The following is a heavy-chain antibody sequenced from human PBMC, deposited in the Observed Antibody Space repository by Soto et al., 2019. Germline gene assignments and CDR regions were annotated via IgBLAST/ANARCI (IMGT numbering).Heavy chain of an antibody. CDR1: GFTFSSYS. CDR3: AKATKGSLYYYYGMDV. Sequence: GSLGLSCGASGFTFSSYSLSWVRQAPGKGLEWVSVIGASGGSTYYADSVKGRFTISRDNSKNTLYLQMNSLRAEDTAIYYCAKATKGSLYYYYGMDVWGQGTTVTVSS. V-gene: IGHV3-23*01. CDR2: IGASGGST. J-gene: IGHJ6*02.